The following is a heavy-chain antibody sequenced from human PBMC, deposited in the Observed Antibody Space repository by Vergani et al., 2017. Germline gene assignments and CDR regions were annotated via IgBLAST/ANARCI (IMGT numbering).Heavy chain of an antibody. CDR1: GFTSSYYG. Sequence: QVHLVESGGGVVQPGRSLILSCVVSGFTSSYYGMHWVRQAPGKGLEWVAVISYDGTQKYYADSVKGRFTISRDNSKNTLYLQMGSLRAEDMAVYYCARVSRGLFDYWGQGTLVTVSS. D-gene: IGHD3-10*01. V-gene: IGHV3-30*03. CDR2: ISYDGTQK. J-gene: IGHJ4*02. CDR3: ARVSRGLFDY.